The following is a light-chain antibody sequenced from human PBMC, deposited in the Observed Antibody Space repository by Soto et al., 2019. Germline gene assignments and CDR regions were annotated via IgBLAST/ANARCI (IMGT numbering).Light chain of an antibody. CDR1: QSISSW. Sequence: DIQMTQSPSTLSASVGDRVTITCRASQSISSWLAWYQQKPGKAPKLLIYDASSLESGVPSRFRGSGSGTEFTLTNSSLQPDDFATDYCQQYNSYSGTFSQGTKVDIK. CDR2: DAS. CDR3: QQYNSYSGT. J-gene: IGKJ1*01. V-gene: IGKV1-5*01.